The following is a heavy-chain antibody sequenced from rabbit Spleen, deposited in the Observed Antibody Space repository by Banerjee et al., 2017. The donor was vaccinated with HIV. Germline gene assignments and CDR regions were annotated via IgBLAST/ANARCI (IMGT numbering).Heavy chain of an antibody. CDR3: ARGDAGYGWELYL. D-gene: IGHD4-2*01. CDR1: GVSFSGNSY. CDR2: IDTGSSGNT. V-gene: IGHV1S40*01. Sequence: QSLEESGGDLVKPGASLTLTCIASGVSFSGNSYMCWVRQAPGKGLEWIACIDTGSSGNTYYASWAKGRFTISKTSSTTVTLQMTSLTAADTATYFCARGDAGYGWELYLWGPGTLVTVS. J-gene: IGHJ4*01.